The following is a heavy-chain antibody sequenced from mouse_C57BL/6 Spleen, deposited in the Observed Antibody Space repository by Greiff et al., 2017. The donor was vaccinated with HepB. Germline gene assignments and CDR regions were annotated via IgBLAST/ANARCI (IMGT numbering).Heavy chain of an antibody. CDR2: IYPGGGYT. D-gene: IGHD2-10*01. V-gene: IGHV1-63*01. J-gene: IGHJ4*01. CDR3: ARAAYDGNLHYYAMDY. Sequence: QVQLQHSGAELVRPGTSVKMSCKASGYTFTNYWIGWAKQRPGHGLEWIGDIYPGGGYTNYNEKFKGKATLTADKSSSTAYMQFSSLTSEDSAIYYCARAAYDGNLHYYAMDYWGQGTSVTVSS. CDR1: GYTFTNYW.